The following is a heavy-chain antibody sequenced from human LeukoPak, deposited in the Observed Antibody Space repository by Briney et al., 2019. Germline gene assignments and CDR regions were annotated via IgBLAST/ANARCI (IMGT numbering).Heavy chain of an antibody. J-gene: IGHJ3*02. D-gene: IGHD1-26*01. CDR2: ISSSGSTI. CDR3: AKESAIVGATRWAFDI. V-gene: IGHV3-11*04. CDR1: GFTFSDYY. Sequence: GGSLRLFCAASGFTFSDYYMSWIRQAPGKGLEGVSYISSSGSTIYYADSVKGRFTISRDNSKNTLYLQMNSLRAEDTAVYYCAKESAIVGATRWAFDIWGQGTMVTVSS.